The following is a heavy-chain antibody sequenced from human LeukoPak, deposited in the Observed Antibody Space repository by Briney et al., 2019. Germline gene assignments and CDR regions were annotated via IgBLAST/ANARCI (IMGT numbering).Heavy chain of an antibody. CDR2: INHSGST. CDR3: ARDRPRYCSSTSCYSPHQFDY. D-gene: IGHD2-2*01. J-gene: IGHJ4*02. CDR1: GGSFSGFH. Sequence: PSETLSLTWAVYGGSFSGFHGNWIRQPPGEGLESIGDINHSGSTHYNPSLTSRVTILVDPSKNQFSLNLTSVTAADTAVYYCARDRPRYCSSTSCYSPHQFDYWGQGTLVTVSS. V-gene: IGHV4-34*01.